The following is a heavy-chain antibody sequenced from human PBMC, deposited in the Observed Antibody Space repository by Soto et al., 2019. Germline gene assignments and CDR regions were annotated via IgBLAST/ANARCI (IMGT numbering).Heavy chain of an antibody. D-gene: IGHD5-12*01. CDR3: ARGTSGYDYSRSGYYYYYMDV. CDR2: ISAYNGNT. CDR1: GYTFTSYG. Sequence: QVQLVQSGAEVKKPGASVKVSCKASGYTFTSYGISWVRQAPGQGLEWMGWISAYNGNTKYAQKLQGRVTMTTDTSTSTAYMELRSLRSDDTAVYYCARGTSGYDYSRSGYYYYYMDVWGKGTTVTVSS. J-gene: IGHJ6*03. V-gene: IGHV1-18*01.